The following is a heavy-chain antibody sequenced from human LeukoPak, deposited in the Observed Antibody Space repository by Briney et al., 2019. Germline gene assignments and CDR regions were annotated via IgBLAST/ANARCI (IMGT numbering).Heavy chain of an antibody. D-gene: IGHD3-10*01. CDR2: IWYDGSNK. CDR1: GFNFGTFA. V-gene: IGHV3-33*01. Sequence: PGRSLRLSCEASGFNFGTFAMHWVRQAPGEGLEWLAIIWYDGSNKHYSDSVKGRFTISRDNSKSSLYLQMNSLRAEDTAVYYCRGTSYYGSGIDGDYFDYWGQGTLVTVSS. CDR3: RGTSYYGSGIDGDYFDY. J-gene: IGHJ4*02.